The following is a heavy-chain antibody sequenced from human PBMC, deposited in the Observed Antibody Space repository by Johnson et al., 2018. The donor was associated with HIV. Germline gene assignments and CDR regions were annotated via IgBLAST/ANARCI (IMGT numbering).Heavy chain of an antibody. Sequence: QVQLVESGGGVVQPGGSLRLSCAASGFTFSSYGMHCVRQAPGKGLEWVAFIRYDGSNKYYADSVKGRFTISRDNSKNTLYLQMNSLRAEDTAVYYCASIYSYGLRAAFDIWGQGTMVTVSS. CDR3: ASIYSYGLRAAFDI. D-gene: IGHD5-18*01. V-gene: IGHV3-30*02. J-gene: IGHJ3*02. CDR1: GFTFSSYG. CDR2: IRYDGSNK.